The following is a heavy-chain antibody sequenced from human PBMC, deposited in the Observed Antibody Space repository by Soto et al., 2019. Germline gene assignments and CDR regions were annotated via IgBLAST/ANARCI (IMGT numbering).Heavy chain of an antibody. CDR3: AKPLLYNSGRGYFDS. J-gene: IGHJ4*02. CDR2: ISGSGGST. D-gene: IGHD1-26*01. V-gene: IGHV3-23*01. CDR1: GFPFSSYA. Sequence: EVQLLQSGGGLVQPGGSLRLSCAASGFPFSSYAMSWVRQAPGKGLEWVSAISGSGGSTFYADSVKGRFTISRDNSKKMLFLQMNRLGAEDTAVYYWAKPLLYNSGRGYFDSWGQGTLVTVSS.